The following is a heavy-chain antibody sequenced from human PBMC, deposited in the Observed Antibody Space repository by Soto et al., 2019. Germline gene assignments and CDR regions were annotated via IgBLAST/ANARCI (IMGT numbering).Heavy chain of an antibody. V-gene: IGHV3-13*01. D-gene: IGHD4-17*01. CDR2: IGTAGDT. Sequence: EVQLVESGGGLVQPGGSLRLSCAASGFTFSSYDMHWVRQATGKGLEWVSAIGTAGDTYYPGSVKGRFTISRENAKNSLYVQMNSLRAGDTAVYSCARAVHGDPIDSLGQGTLVTVSS. CDR1: GFTFSSYD. J-gene: IGHJ4*02. CDR3: ARAVHGDPIDS.